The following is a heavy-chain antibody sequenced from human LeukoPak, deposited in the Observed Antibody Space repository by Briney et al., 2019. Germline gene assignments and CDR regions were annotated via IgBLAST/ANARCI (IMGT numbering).Heavy chain of an antibody. D-gene: IGHD2-15*01. CDR2: KSGGGDST. CDR1: GFTFSTYS. CDR3: AKDCSGTRCYSNYFDN. J-gene: IGHJ4*02. V-gene: IGHV3-23*01. Sequence: GDSLRLSCAASGFTFSTYSMNWVRQAPGKGLEWVSAKSGGGDSTYYEDSVKGRFTISRDNYKDTLSLQMNSLTAEDTAVYYCAKDCSGTRCYSNYFDNWGQGTLVTVSS.